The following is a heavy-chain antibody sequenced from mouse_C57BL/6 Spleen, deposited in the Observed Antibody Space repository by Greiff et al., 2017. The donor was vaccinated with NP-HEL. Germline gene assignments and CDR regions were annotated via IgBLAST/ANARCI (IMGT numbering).Heavy chain of an antibody. CDR3: ARGGKLWGNYYAMDY. CDR2: IYPGDGDT. J-gene: IGHJ4*01. Sequence: QVQLQQSGPELVKPGASVKISCKASGYAFSSSGMNWVKQRPGKGLEWIGRIYPGDGDTNYNGKFKGKATLTADKSSSTAYMQLSSLTSEDSAVYFCARGGKLWGNYYAMDYWGQGTSVTVSS. V-gene: IGHV1-82*01. CDR1: GYAFSSSG. D-gene: IGHD1-1*02.